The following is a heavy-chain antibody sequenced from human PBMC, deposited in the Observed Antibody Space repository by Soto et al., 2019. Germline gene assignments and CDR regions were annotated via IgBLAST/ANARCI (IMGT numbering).Heavy chain of an antibody. D-gene: IGHD4-17*01. Sequence: GGSLRLSCAASGFTINCIHMGWIRKAPGKGLEWVSFMYSGGGAYYTDSVKGRFTISSDNSENTLCLEMNSLRDEDTAVYYCARTVIRYYIDYWGQGALVTVSS. CDR1: GFTINCIH. CDR2: MYSGGGA. CDR3: ARTVIRYYIDY. V-gene: IGHV3-66*01. J-gene: IGHJ4*02.